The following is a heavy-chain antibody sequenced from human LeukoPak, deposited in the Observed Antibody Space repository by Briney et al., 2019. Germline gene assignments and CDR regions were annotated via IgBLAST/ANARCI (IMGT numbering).Heavy chain of an antibody. CDR2: TYYRSKWYN. J-gene: IGHJ3*01. Sequence: SQTLSLTCAISGDSVSSNIAAWNWIRQPPSRGLEWLGRTYYRSKWYNDYAVSVKSRITIDPDTSKNQFSLQLNSVTPEDTAVYYCARDHDKTDAFDLWGQGTMVTVSS. V-gene: IGHV6-1*01. CDR3: ARDHDKTDAFDL. CDR1: GDSVSSNIAA.